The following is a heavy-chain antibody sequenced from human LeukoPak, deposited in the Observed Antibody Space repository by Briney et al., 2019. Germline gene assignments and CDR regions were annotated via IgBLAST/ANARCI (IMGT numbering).Heavy chain of an antibody. CDR1: GFTFSRYW. V-gene: IGHV3-74*01. D-gene: IGHD5-12*01. Sequence: GPLRLSCAASGFTFSRYWMHWVRQTPGKGLVWVSLINSDGTTTFYAVTGRGRFTIYRDNARNSLYLQMSSLRAEDTAVYYCASTEYVASHFDQWGQGTLVTVSS. J-gene: IGHJ4*02. CDR3: ASTEYVASHFDQ. CDR2: INSDGTTT.